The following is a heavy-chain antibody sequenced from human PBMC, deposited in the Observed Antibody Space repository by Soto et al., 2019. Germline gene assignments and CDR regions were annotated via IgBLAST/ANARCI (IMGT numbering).Heavy chain of an antibody. CDR2: IYYSGST. Sequence: SETLSLTCTVSGGSISSGGYYWSWVRQHPGKGLEWIGYIYYSGSTYYNPSLKSRVTISVDTSKNQFSLKLSSVTAADTAVYYCARATFGGVIVIGSHSTESCGMDVWGQGTTVTVSS. CDR1: GGSISSGGYY. D-gene: IGHD3-16*02. CDR3: ARATFGGVIVIGSHSTESCGMDV. J-gene: IGHJ6*02. V-gene: IGHV4-31*03.